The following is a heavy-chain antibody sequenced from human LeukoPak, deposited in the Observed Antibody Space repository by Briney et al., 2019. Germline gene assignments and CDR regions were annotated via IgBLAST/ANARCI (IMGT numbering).Heavy chain of an antibody. CDR2: IT. D-gene: IGHD6-13*01. Sequence: SSETLSLTCTVSGYSISSGYYWGWIRQPPGKGLEWIGSITYYNPSLKSRVTISVDTSKNQFSLKLSSVTAADTAVYYCARDPRAIAAAGIDWGQGTLVTVSS. CDR3: ARDPRAIAAAGID. CDR1: GYSISSGYY. V-gene: IGHV4-38-2*02. J-gene: IGHJ4*02.